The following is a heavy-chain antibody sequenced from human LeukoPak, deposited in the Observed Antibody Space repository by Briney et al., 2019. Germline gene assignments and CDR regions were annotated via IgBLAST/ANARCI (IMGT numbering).Heavy chain of an antibody. Sequence: LGGSLRLSCAASGFTFSSYSMNWVRQAPGKGLEWVSYISSSSSTIYYADSVKGRFTISRDNAKNSLYLQMNSLRAEDTAVYYCARSEGSSGYDTASPDYWGQGTLVTVSS. J-gene: IGHJ4*02. CDR1: GFTFSSYS. CDR3: ARSEGSSGYDTASPDY. CDR2: ISSSSSTI. V-gene: IGHV3-48*04. D-gene: IGHD5-12*01.